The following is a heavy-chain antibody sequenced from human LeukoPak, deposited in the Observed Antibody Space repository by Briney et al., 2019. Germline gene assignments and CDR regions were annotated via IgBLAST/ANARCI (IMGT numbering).Heavy chain of an antibody. J-gene: IGHJ4*02. CDR2: IYHSGST. D-gene: IGHD6-13*01. CDR1: GYSISSGYY. Sequence: SETLSLTCTVSGYSISSGYYWGWIRQPPGKGLEWIGNIYHSGSTYYNPSLKSRVTISVDTSKSQFSLKLTSVTATDTAVYYCARSRRSWSTFDYWGQGTLVTVSS. CDR3: ARSRRSWSTFDY. V-gene: IGHV4-38-2*02.